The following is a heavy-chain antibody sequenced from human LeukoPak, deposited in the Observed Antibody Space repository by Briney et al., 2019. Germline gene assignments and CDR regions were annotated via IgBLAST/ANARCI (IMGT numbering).Heavy chain of an antibody. D-gene: IGHD5-12*01. J-gene: IGHJ4*02. CDR1: GVTFSSYW. CDR2: IHSDGSTT. Sequence: GGSLRLSCAASGVTFSSYWMHWVRHTPGKGLVWVSGIHSDGSTTTYADFVEGRFTISRDNAKNTLFLQMNSLRAEDTAVYYCARDRGYVPDCWGPGTLVTVSS. V-gene: IGHV3-74*03. CDR3: ARDRGYVPDC.